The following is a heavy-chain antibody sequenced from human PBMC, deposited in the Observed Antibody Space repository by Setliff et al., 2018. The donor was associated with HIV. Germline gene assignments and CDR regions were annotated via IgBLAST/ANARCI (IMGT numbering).Heavy chain of an antibody. D-gene: IGHD1-26*01. CDR3: ARHVTGAAYWNFFDY. V-gene: IGHV4-38-2*01. CDR2: SYHTGST. CDR1: GYSISSGNY. Sequence: SETLSLTCAVFGYSISSGNYWGWIRQPPGKGLEWIGSSYHTGSTYYNPSLKSRVTMSVDTSKNQFSLKVSSVTAADTAVYYCARHVTGAAYWNFFDYWGQGTLVTVPS. J-gene: IGHJ4*02.